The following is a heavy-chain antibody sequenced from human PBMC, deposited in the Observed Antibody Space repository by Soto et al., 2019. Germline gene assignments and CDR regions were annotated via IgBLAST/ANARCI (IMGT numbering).Heavy chain of an antibody. Sequence: PGGSLRLSCAASGFTFSSYAMGWVRQGRGKGLEWVAVVSIGGSTHYADSVRSRFTISRDNSKNTLSLQMNSLTAEDTAVYFCAKRRGAGGHFDYWGQGALVTVSS. V-gene: IGHV3-23*01. CDR1: GFTFSSYA. J-gene: IGHJ4*02. CDR3: AKRRGAGGHFDY. CDR2: VSIGGST. D-gene: IGHD2-15*01.